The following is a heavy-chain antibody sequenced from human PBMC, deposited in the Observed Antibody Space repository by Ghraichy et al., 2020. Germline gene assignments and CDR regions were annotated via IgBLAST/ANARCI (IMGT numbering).Heavy chain of an antibody. CDR3: ARKRFYAFDI. Sequence: SQTLSLTCAVYGGSFSGYYWSWIRQPPGKGLEWIGEINHSGSTNYNPSLKSRVTISVDTSKNQFSLKLSSVTAADTAVYYCARKRFYAFDIWGQGTMVTVSS. V-gene: IGHV4-34*01. D-gene: IGHD3-3*01. CDR1: GGSFSGYY. J-gene: IGHJ3*02. CDR2: INHSGST.